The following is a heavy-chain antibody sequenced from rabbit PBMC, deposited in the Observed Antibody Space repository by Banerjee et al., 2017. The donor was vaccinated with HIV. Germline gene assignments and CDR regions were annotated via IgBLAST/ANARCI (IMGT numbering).Heavy chain of an antibody. D-gene: IGHD4-2*01. J-gene: IGHJ4*01. V-gene: IGHV1S7*01. CDR3: ARRIVMIGMAHFNL. CDR1: GFDFSSYY. Sequence: QLKETGGGLVQPGGSLTLSCKASGFDFSSYYMSWVRQAPGKGLEWIGYIDPVFSSTYYASWVNGRFTISSHNAQNTLYLQLNSLTAADTATYFCARRIVMIGMAHFNLWGPGTLVTVS. CDR2: IDPVFSST.